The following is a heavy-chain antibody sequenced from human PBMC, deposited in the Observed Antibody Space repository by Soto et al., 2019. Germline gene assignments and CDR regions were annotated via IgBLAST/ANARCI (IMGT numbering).Heavy chain of an antibody. CDR2: IYPGDSET. Sequence: GESLKISCXASGYDFRNFWIAWVRQLPGRGLELMGIIYPGDSETKYSPSFQGQVTISSAKSISTAFLEWHSLKAPATAMYSCPLRLGLDVWGQG. J-gene: IGHJ6*02. CDR1: GYDFRNFW. V-gene: IGHV5-51*01. CDR3: PLRLGLDV.